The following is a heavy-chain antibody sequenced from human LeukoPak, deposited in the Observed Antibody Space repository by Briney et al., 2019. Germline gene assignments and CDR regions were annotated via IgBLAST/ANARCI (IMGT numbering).Heavy chain of an antibody. CDR1: GYTFTSYG. CDR3: AREKYYYDSSGYRDYMDV. Sequence: ASVKVSCKASGYTFTSYGITWVRQTPGQGLEWMGWISAYNGNTNYAHKLQGRVTMTTDTSTSTAYMELRSLRSDDTAVYYCAREKYYYDSSGYRDYMDVWGKGTTVTVSS. J-gene: IGHJ6*03. V-gene: IGHV1-18*01. D-gene: IGHD3-22*01. CDR2: ISAYNGNT.